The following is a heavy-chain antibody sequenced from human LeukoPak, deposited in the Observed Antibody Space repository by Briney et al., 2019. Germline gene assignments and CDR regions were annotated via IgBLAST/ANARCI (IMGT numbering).Heavy chain of an antibody. D-gene: IGHD5-18*01. CDR1: GFTFSTYT. Sequence: GGSLRLSRAASGFTFSTYTMNWVRQAPGKGLEWVSSISSSTTYIYYADSLKGRFTISRDNAKNSLYLQMNSLRDEDTAVYYCARAQGGYSYGGNFDYWGQGTLVTVSS. J-gene: IGHJ4*02. CDR2: ISSSTTYI. V-gene: IGHV3-21*01. CDR3: ARAQGGYSYGGNFDY.